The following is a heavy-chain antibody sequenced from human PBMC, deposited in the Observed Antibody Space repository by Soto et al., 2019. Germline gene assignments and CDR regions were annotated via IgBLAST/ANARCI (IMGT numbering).Heavy chain of an antibody. J-gene: IGHJ6*03. CDR1: GYTFTSYG. D-gene: IGHD5-12*01. CDR2: ISAYNGNT. Sequence: ASVKVSCKASGYTFTSYGISWVRQAPGQGLEWMGWISAYNGNTNYAQKLQGRVTMTTDTSTSTAYMELRSLRSDDTAVFYCARARSSESTIDYYYYYMDVWGKGTTVTVSS. CDR3: ARARSSESTIDYYYYYMDV. V-gene: IGHV1-18*01.